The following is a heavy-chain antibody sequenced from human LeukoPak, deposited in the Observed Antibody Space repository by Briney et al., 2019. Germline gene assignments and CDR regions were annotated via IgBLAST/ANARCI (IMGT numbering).Heavy chain of an antibody. CDR3: AKDYYYDILTGYFDY. V-gene: IGHV3-23*01. CDR2: ISGSGGST. Sequence: PGGSLRLSCAASGFTFSSYAMSWDRQAPGKGLEWVSAISGSGGSTYYADSVKGRFTISRDNSKNTLYLQMNSLRAEDTAVYYCAKDYYYDILTGYFDYWGQGTLVTVSS. J-gene: IGHJ4*02. CDR1: GFTFSSYA. D-gene: IGHD3-9*01.